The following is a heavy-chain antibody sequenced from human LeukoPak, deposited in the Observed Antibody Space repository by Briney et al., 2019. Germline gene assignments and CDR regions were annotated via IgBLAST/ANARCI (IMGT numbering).Heavy chain of an antibody. Sequence: PGGSLRLSCAVSGLTFSSSWMDWVRQAPGKGLEWVTSINPDGNKKYSADSVKGRFTISRDNAENSLYLQMNSLRAEDTAVYYCARSIVGYCSSTSCYDYYYYGMDVWGQGTTVTVSS. CDR3: ARSIVGYCSSTSCYDYYYYGMDV. D-gene: IGHD2-2*01. V-gene: IGHV3-7*01. J-gene: IGHJ6*02. CDR1: GLTFSSSW. CDR2: INPDGNKK.